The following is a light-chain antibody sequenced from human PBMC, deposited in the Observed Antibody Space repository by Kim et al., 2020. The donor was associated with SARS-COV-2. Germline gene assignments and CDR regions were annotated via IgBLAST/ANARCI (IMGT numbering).Light chain of an antibody. CDR1: TSNIGRNT. Sequence: GQRVTISCSGSTSNIGRNTVNWYQQLPGTAPKLLIHSNNQRPSGVPDRFSGSKSGTSASLAISGLQSEDEADYYCAAWDDSLNGWVFGGGTQLTVL. CDR2: SNN. CDR3: AAWDDSLNGWV. J-gene: IGLJ3*02. V-gene: IGLV1-44*01.